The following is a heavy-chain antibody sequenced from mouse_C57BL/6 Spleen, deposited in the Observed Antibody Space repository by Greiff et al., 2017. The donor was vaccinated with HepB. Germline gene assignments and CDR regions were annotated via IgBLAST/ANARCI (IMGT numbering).Heavy chain of an antibody. CDR1: GYTFTSYW. CDR2: IHPNSGST. D-gene: IGHD1-1*01. J-gene: IGHJ3*01. CDR3: ARSVGYYYGTWFAY. V-gene: IGHV1-64*01. Sequence: QVQLQQPGAELVKPGASVKLSCKASGYTFTSYWMHWVKQRPGQGLEWIGMIHPNSGSTNYNEKFKSKATLTVDKSSSTAYMQLSSLTSEDSAVYYCARSVGYYYGTWFAYWGQGTLVTVSA.